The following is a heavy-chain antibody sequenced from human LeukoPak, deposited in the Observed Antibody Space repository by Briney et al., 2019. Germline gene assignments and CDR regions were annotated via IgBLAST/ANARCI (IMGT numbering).Heavy chain of an antibody. J-gene: IGHJ3*02. Sequence: GGSLRLSCAASGFTFSSYAMSWVRQAPGKGLEWVSAISGSGGSTYFANSVKGRFTISRDNSKNTLYLQMGSLRAEDMAVYYCARGGIVVVPAAIPPYAFDIWGQGTMVTVSS. CDR1: GFTFSSYA. V-gene: IGHV3-64*01. D-gene: IGHD2-2*01. CDR3: ARGGIVVVPAAIPPYAFDI. CDR2: ISGSGGST.